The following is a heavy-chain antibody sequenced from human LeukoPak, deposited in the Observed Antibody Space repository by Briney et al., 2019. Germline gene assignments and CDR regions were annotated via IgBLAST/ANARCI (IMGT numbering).Heavy chain of an antibody. V-gene: IGHV3-30-3*01. CDR1: GFTPSYYA. CDR2: ISYDGTNI. Sequence: GGSLRLSCAASGFTPSYYAMHWVRQAPGKGLDWVAVISYDGTNIYYADSVKGRFTISRDNSKNTLYLQMNSLRAEDAAVYYCARETVGARLPWGQGTRVTVSS. J-gene: IGHJ5*02. D-gene: IGHD1-26*01. CDR3: ARETVGARLP.